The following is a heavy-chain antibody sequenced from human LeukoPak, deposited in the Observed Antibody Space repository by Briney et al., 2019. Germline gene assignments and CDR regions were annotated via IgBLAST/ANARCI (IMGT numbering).Heavy chain of an antibody. CDR2: TKDKPSSYIT. CDR1: GFTSSDHY. CDR3: VTWRFGRASY. J-gene: IGHJ4*02. D-gene: IGHD3-16*01. Sequence: GGSLRLSCAASGFTSSDHYMDWVRQSPGKGLEWVGRTKDKPSSYITDYAASVRGRFTISRDVSKNSVYLQMNDLKTDDTAVYYCVTWRFGRASYWGQGTLVTVSS. V-gene: IGHV3-72*01.